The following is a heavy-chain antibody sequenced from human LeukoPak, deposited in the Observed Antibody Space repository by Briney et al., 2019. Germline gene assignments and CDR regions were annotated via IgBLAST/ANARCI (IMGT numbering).Heavy chain of an antibody. CDR1: GYTFTGYY. Sequence: EASVKVSCKASGYTFTGYYMHWVRQAPGQGLEWMGGIAPISGTPMYAQRFQGRVTITADTSTYTAYLEMSSLTSEDTAVYYCAREGEYYSESGNLVDASDVWGQGTMVTVSA. CDR3: AREGEYYSESGNLVDASDV. CDR2: IAPISGTP. J-gene: IGHJ3*01. V-gene: IGHV1-46*01. D-gene: IGHD3-10*01.